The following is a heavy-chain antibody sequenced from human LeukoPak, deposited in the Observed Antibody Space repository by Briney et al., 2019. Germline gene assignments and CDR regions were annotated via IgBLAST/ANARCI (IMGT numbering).Heavy chain of an antibody. CDR2: IYTSGST. Sequence: SETLSLTCTVSGGSISSYYWSWIRQPAGKGLEWIGRIYTSGSTNYNPSLKSRVTMSVDTSKNQFSLKLSSVTAADTAVYYCAIDQKGYCSSTSCYKYNWFDPWGQGTLVTVSS. J-gene: IGHJ5*02. CDR3: AIDQKGYCSSTSCYKYNWFDP. CDR1: GGSISSYY. V-gene: IGHV4-4*07. D-gene: IGHD2-2*02.